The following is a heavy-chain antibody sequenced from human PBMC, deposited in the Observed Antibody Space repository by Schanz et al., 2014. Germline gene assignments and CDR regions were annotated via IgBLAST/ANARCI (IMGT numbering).Heavy chain of an antibody. CDR1: GFTFRSYG. Sequence: VQLVESGGGVVQPGRSLRLSCAASGFTFRSYGMHWVRQAPGKGLEWVALISYDGSSKNHADSVKGRFTISRDNAKNSLYLQMNSLRAEDTAVYYCAGAVATIRADSFDIWGQGTMVAVSS. J-gene: IGHJ3*02. V-gene: IGHV3-33*03. CDR3: AGAVATIRADSFDI. CDR2: ISYDGSSK. D-gene: IGHD5-12*01.